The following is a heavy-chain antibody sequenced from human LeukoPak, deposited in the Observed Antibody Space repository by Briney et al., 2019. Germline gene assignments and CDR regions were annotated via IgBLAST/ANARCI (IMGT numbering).Heavy chain of an antibody. D-gene: IGHD6-13*01. CDR2: IYYSGST. CDR1: GGSISSYY. Sequence: SETLSLTCTVSGGSISSYYWSWIRQPPGKGLEWIGSIYYSGSTYYNPSLKSRVTISVDTSKNQFSLKLSSVTAADTAVYYCARAVAAAGIRNWGQGTLVTVSS. CDR3: ARAVAAAGIRN. V-gene: IGHV4-59*12. J-gene: IGHJ4*02.